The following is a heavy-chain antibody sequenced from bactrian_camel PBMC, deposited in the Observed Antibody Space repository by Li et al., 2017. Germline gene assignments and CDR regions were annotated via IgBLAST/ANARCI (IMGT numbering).Heavy chain of an antibody. CDR2: IQWDGITT. Sequence: HVQLVESGGGLVQPEGSLRLSCAASGFTFSNYYMSWVRQAPGKGLEWVSSIQWDGITTDYADSVKGRFTISRDNAKNTMYLQLSSLHPDDTAKYYCATGGLSGGFGYWGQGTQVTVS. CDR3: ATGGLSGGFGY. V-gene: IGHV3-2*01. CDR1: GFTFSNYY. J-gene: IGHJ4*01.